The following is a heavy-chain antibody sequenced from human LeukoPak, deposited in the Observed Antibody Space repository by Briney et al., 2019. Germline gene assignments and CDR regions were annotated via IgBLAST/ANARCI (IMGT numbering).Heavy chain of an antibody. Sequence: GGSLRLSCAASGFTFTNYWMNWVRQAPGKGLEWVASIKQDGSEKYYVDSVKGRHTISRDNARNSLYLQMSSLRAEDTAVYYCARDGAAPGLYFDSWGQGTLVTVSS. CDR3: ARDGAAPGLYFDS. J-gene: IGHJ4*02. CDR2: IKQDGSEK. V-gene: IGHV3-7*01. D-gene: IGHD6-13*01. CDR1: GFTFTNYW.